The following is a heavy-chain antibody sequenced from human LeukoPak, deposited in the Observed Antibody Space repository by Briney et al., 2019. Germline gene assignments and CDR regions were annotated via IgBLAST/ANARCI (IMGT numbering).Heavy chain of an antibody. J-gene: IGHJ5*02. CDR1: GGTFSSYA. D-gene: IGHD6-19*01. Sequence: GASVKVSCKASGGTFSSYAISWVRQAPGQGLEWMGRIIPILGIANYAQKFQGRVTITADKSTSTAYMELSSLRSEDTAVYYCARVPVAGTGRWFDPWGQGTLVTVSS. CDR3: ARVPVAGTGRWFDP. CDR2: IIPILGIA. V-gene: IGHV1-69*04.